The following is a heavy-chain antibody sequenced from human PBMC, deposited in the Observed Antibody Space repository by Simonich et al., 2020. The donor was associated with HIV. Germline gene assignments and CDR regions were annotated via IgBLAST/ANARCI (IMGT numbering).Heavy chain of an antibody. V-gene: IGHV4-34*01. D-gene: IGHD4-17*01. CDR3: ARRHPTTVTTPYFDY. CDR1: GGVFSGYY. J-gene: IGHJ4*02. Sequence: QVQLQQWGAGLLKPSETLSLTCAVYGGVFSGYYWSWIRQPPGKGLGWSGENNHSGGTNYNPSLKSRVTISVDTSKNQFSLKLSSVTAADTAVYYCARRHPTTVTTPYFDYWGQGTLVTVSS. CDR2: NNHSGGT.